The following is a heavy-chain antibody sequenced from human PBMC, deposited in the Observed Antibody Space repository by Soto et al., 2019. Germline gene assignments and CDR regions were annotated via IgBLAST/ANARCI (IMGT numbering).Heavy chain of an antibody. J-gene: IGHJ4*02. V-gene: IGHV4-59*12. D-gene: IGHD6-13*01. CDR2: IYFSGGT. CDR3: ARESRSWYGSIWDY. CDR1: GGSISNYY. Sequence: SETLSLTCTVSGGSISNYYWSWIRQPPGKGLEWIGYIYFSGGTNYNPSLKSRVTISVDTSKNQFSLKLSSVTAADTAVYYCARESRSWYGSIWDYWGQGTLVTVSS.